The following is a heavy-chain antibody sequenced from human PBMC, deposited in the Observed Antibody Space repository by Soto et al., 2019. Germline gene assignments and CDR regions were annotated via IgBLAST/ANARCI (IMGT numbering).Heavy chain of an antibody. CDR2: IIPIFGTI. Sequence: QVQLVQSGAEVRRPGSSVKVSCKASGGTFGSNAISWVRQAPGQGLEWMGNIIPIFGTINNAQKFQGRATTTAEESTNTAYMELSSLRSEDTAVYYCAREGYTFGPGEVRGAFDIWGQGTMVTVSS. CDR1: GGTFGSNA. D-gene: IGHD1-1*01. V-gene: IGHV1-69*15. J-gene: IGHJ3*02. CDR3: AREGYTFGPGEVRGAFDI.